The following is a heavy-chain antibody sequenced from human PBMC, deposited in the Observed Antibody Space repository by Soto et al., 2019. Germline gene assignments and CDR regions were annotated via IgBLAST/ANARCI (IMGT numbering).Heavy chain of an antibody. V-gene: IGHV1-69*06. CDR1: GGTFRKHV. Sequence: QVQLVQSGAGVKKPGSSVKVSCKASGGTFRKHVISWVRQAPGQGLEWMGGIIPTYGTANYAQKFQGRITITADKSTSTAYMELNSLTSQDTAVYFCATVTRNGVYFFDFWGQGTLVTVSS. CDR3: ATVTRNGVYFFDF. CDR2: IIPTYGTA. J-gene: IGHJ4*02. D-gene: IGHD4-17*01.